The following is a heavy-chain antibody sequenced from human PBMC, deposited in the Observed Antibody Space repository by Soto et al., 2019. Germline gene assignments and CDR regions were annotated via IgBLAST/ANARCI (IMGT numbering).Heavy chain of an antibody. Sequence: QVQLQESGPGLVKSSGTLSLTCAVSSGSISSSNWWRWVRQPPGKGLEWIGEVYHSGSTNYNPSLKIRVTISVDKTKNQFSLKLSSVTAADTAVYYCARIGYCSGGSCYYFDYWGQGTLVTVSS. CDR3: ARIGYCSGGSCYYFDY. D-gene: IGHD2-15*01. V-gene: IGHV4-4*02. J-gene: IGHJ4*02. CDR1: SGSISSSNW. CDR2: VYHSGST.